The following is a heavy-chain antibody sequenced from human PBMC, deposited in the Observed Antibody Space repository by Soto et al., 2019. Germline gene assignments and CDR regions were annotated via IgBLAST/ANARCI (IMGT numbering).Heavy chain of an antibody. CDR2: ISSSSSYI. CDR1: GFTFSSYS. J-gene: IGHJ4*02. Sequence: GGSLRLSCAASGFTFSSYSMNWVRQAPGKGLEWVSSISSSSSYIYYADSVKGRFTISRDNAKNSLYLQMNSLRAEDTAVYYCARDRIIAARRRTSYFDYWGQGTLVTVSS. V-gene: IGHV3-21*01. D-gene: IGHD6-6*01. CDR3: ARDRIIAARRRTSYFDY.